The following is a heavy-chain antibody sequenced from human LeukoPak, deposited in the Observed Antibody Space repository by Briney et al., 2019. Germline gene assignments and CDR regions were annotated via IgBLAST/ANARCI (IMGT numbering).Heavy chain of an antibody. CDR1: GGSISSYY. V-gene: IGHV4-4*07. CDR2: IYTGGST. Sequence: SETLSLTCTVSGGSISSYYWSWIRQPAGKGLEWIGRIYTGGSTNYNPSLKSRVTMSVDTSKNQFSLKLSSVTAADTAVYYCARDVVAVAGTAWFDPWGQGTLVTVSS. J-gene: IGHJ5*02. D-gene: IGHD6-19*01. CDR3: ARDVVAVAGTAWFDP.